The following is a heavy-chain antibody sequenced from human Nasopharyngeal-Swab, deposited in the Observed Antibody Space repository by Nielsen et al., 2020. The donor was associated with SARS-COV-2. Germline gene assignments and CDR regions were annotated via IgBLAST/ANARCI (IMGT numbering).Heavy chain of an antibody. CDR3: ASPYQGVIDYYGMDV. D-gene: IGHD3-10*01. Sequence: APVKVSCKASGYTFTSYAMHWVRQAPGQRLEWMGWINAGNGNTKYSQKFQGRVTITRDTSASTAYMELSSLRSEDTAVYYCASPYQGVIDYYGMDVWGQGTTVTVSS. CDR2: INAGNGNT. V-gene: IGHV1-3*01. CDR1: GYTFTSYA. J-gene: IGHJ6*02.